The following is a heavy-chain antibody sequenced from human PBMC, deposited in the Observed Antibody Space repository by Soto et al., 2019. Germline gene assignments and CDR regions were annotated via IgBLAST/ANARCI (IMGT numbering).Heavy chain of an antibody. CDR1: GGSISSRGYY. Sequence: QLQLQESGPGLVKPSETLSLTCTVSGGSISSRGYYWGWIRQPPGKGLELIGTIYYSGSTYYNPSLKIRVTISVDTSKNQFSLKLSSVTAADTAVYYCATSNWFDPWGQGTLVTVSS. J-gene: IGHJ5*02. CDR3: ATSNWFDP. V-gene: IGHV4-39*01. CDR2: IYYSGST.